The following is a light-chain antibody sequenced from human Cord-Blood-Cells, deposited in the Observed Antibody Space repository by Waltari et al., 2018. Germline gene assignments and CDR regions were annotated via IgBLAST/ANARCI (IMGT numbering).Light chain of an antibody. Sequence: DVVMTQSPLSLPVTLGQPASIPCRSSQSLVHSAGNTYLNWFQQRPGQSPRRLIYKVSTLDSGVTDRVSGSGSGTDFKLKISRVEAEDVGVYYCMQGTHWPPFGGGTKVEIK. J-gene: IGKJ4*01. CDR3: MQGTHWPP. V-gene: IGKV2-30*02. CDR1: QSLVHSAGNTY. CDR2: KVS.